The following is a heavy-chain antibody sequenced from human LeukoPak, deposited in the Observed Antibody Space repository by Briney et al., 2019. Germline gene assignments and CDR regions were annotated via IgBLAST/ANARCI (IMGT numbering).Heavy chain of an antibody. J-gene: IGHJ4*02. CDR3: ARGELLWFGELSHLDY. Sequence: SETLSLTCTVSGGSISSYYWSWIRQPPGKGLEWIGYIYYSGSTNYNPSLKSRVTISVDTSKNQFSLKLSSVTAADTAVYYCARGELLWFGELSHLDYWGQGTLVTVSS. CDR2: IYYSGST. CDR1: GGSISSYY. V-gene: IGHV4-59*01. D-gene: IGHD3-10*01.